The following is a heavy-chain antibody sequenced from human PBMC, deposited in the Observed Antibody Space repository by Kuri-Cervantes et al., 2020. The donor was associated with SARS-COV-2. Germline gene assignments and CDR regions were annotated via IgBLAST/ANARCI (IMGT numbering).Heavy chain of an antibody. CDR3: AKEGGQKSDYMRYYYYYYMDV. J-gene: IGHJ6*03. CDR1: GFTFSSYA. Sequence: GESLKISCAASGFTFSSYAMHWVRQAPGKGLEWVAVISYDGSNKYYADSVKGRFTISRDNSKNTLYLQMNSLRAEDTAVYYCAKEGGQKSDYMRYYYYYYMDVWGKGTTVTVSS. V-gene: IGHV3-30-3*01. CDR2: ISYDGSNK. D-gene: IGHD4-17*01.